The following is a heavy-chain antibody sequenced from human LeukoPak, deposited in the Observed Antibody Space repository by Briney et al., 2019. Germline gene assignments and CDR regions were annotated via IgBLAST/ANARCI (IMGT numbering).Heavy chain of an antibody. CDR1: GYTFTSFD. V-gene: IGHV1-2*02. CDR2: ITPNSGGT. CDR3: ARIAADYYDMSGSKQGAFDI. Sequence: ASVKVPCKASGYTFTSFDIFWVRQATGQGLEWMGWITPNSGGTNYAQKFQGRVTLTRDTSISTVYMELNSLRSDDTAVYYCARIAADYYDMSGSKQGAFDIWGQGTLVTISS. J-gene: IGHJ3*02. D-gene: IGHD3-22*01.